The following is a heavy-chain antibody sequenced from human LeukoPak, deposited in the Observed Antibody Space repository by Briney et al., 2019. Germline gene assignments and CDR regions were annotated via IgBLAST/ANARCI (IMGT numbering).Heavy chain of an antibody. J-gene: IGHJ4*02. V-gene: IGHV3-64*02. D-gene: IGHD6-19*01. CDR2: ISSNGGGT. CDR3: ARSSGWYDY. CDR1: GFTFSSYA. Sequence: GGSLRLSCAASGFTFSSYAMHWVRQAPGKGLEYVSAISSNGGGTYYADSVKGRFTISRDNSKNTLYLQMGSLRAEDMAVYYCARSSGWYDYWGQGTLVTVSS.